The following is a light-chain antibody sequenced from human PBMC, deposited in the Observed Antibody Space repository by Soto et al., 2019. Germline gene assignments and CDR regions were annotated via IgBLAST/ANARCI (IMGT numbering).Light chain of an antibody. J-gene: IGKJ3*01. CDR2: GAS. V-gene: IGKV3-20*01. Sequence: EIVLTQSPGTLSLSPGERATLSCRASQSMRNRYLAWYQQRPGQAPRLLIYGASTRATGIPDRFSGSGSGTDSTLTISTLAPEASEVYYCQKYDNLPHLSFGPGTKVDIK. CDR3: QKYDNLPHLS. CDR1: QSMRNRY.